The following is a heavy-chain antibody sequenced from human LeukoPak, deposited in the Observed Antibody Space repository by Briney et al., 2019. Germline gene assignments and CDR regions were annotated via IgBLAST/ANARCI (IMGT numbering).Heavy chain of an antibody. Sequence: EASVKVSCKASGYTFTSYYIHWVRQAPGQGLERMGVINPSGGATSFAQNFQGRITMTRDTSTSTVYMELSSLKSGDTAVYYCARSYYDTSGYQLDYWGQGTLVTVSS. CDR2: INPSGGAT. J-gene: IGHJ4*02. CDR1: GYTFTSYY. CDR3: ARSYYDTSGYQLDY. D-gene: IGHD3-22*01. V-gene: IGHV1-46*01.